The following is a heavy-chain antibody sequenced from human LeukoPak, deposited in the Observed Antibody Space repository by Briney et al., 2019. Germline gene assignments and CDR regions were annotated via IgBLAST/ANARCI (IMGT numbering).Heavy chain of an antibody. D-gene: IGHD3-10*01. J-gene: IGHJ4*02. CDR2: IYSGGHS. CDR3: ARGMYGYGSD. V-gene: IGHV3-53*01. Sequence: PGGSLRLSCEASGFTFSTYAMSWVRQAPGKGLEWVSVIYSGGHSYYADSVKGRFTVSRDNSKNTVYLQMNSMRAEDTAVYYCARGMYGYGSDWGQGTLVTVSS. CDR1: GFTFSTYA.